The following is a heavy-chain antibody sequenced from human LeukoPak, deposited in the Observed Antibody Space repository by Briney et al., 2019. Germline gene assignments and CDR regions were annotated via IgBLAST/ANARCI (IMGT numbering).Heavy chain of an antibody. CDR2: ITGSGGGT. Sequence: GGSLRLSCGGSGFTFRTYAMSWFRQAPGRGLEWVSAITGSGGGTYYADSVKGRFTIYRDNSKNTLYLQMNSLRAEDTAIYYCAKDRLLPLDSFDYWGQGTLVTVSS. CDR1: GFTFRTYA. CDR3: AKDRLLPLDSFDY. J-gene: IGHJ4*02. V-gene: IGHV3-23*01. D-gene: IGHD2-15*01.